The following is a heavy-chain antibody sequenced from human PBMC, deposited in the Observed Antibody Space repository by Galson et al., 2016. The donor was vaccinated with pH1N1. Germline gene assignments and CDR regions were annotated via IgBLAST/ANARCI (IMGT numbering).Heavy chain of an antibody. J-gene: IGHJ4*02. CDR2: IYYSGTT. Sequence: SETLSLTCAVSGGSINPFYWSWIRQPPGKGLEWIGNIYYSGTTNYNPSLKSRVTMSVATSKGQLSLNLTSVTAADTAIYYCARDPGGGGHFDYWGQGALVTVPS. CDR3: ARDPGGGGHFDY. V-gene: IGHV4-59*01. D-gene: IGHD2-8*02. CDR1: GGSINPFY.